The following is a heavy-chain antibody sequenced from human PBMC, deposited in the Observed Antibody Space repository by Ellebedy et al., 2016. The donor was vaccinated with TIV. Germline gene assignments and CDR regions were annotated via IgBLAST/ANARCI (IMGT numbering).Heavy chain of an antibody. J-gene: IGHJ4*02. V-gene: IGHV3-64*01. D-gene: IGHD6-13*01. CDR1: GFTFSDFA. CDR2: IASYGDPT. Sequence: GESLKISCAASGFTFSDFAMHWVRQAPGKGLESVSGIASYGDPTYYATSVKGRFTISRDDSKNTLHLQMGSLRAEDMAIYYCATGFRSSWTLFDYWGQGTLVTVSS. CDR3: ATGFRSSWTLFDY.